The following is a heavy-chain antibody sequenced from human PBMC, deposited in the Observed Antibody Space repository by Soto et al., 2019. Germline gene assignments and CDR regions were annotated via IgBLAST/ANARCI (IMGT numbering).Heavy chain of an antibody. D-gene: IGHD1-1*01. CDR1: GDSIISGDYY. Sequence: SETLSLTCTVSGDSIISGDYYWSWIRQPPGKGLEWIGNIYYSGDTSYNPSLKSRVIISKDTSKNLFSVKLSSVIAADTAVYFCAREGALLLGGNSDYNSPGDAWGKGTTIPVSS. J-gene: IGHJ6*04. CDR3: AREGALLLGGNSDYNSPGDA. CDR2: IYYSGDT. V-gene: IGHV4-30-4*01.